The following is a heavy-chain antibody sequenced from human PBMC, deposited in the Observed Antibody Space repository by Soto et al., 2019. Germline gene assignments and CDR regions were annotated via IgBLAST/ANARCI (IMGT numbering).Heavy chain of an antibody. J-gene: IGHJ4*02. CDR3: ARYRYSADVGLFYESAD. D-gene: IGHD5-12*01. Sequence: QVQLVQSGAEVKKPGSSVKVSCKASGGTFGNYGISWVRQAPGQGLEWMGGILPRLGLTKSAQGFQGRVTFIADKSTNTAYMELSSLRPEDTAVFYCARYRYSADVGLFYESADWGQGTLVTVSS. CDR2: ILPRLGLT. V-gene: IGHV1-69*09. CDR1: GGTFGNYG.